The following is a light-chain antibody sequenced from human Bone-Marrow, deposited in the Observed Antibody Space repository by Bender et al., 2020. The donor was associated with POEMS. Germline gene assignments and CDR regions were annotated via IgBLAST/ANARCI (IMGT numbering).Light chain of an antibody. CDR2: DVN. Sequence: QSALTQPASVSGSPGQSITISCTGTSSDVGVSDYVSWYQQHPGKAPQLIIYDVNNRPSGISNRLSGSKSGNTASLTISGLQAADEGDYYCSSYTSSNSVIFGGGTKLTVL. V-gene: IGLV2-14*01. J-gene: IGLJ2*01. CDR3: SSYTSSNSVI. CDR1: SSDVGVSDY.